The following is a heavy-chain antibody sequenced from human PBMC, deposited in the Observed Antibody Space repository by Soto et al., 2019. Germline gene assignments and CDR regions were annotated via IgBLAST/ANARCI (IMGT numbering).Heavy chain of an antibody. Sequence: YWSWIRQPPGKGLEWIGYIYYSGSTNYNPSLKSRVTISVDTSKNQFSLKLSSVTAADTAVYYCARHPSDFWFDPWGQGTLVTVSS. D-gene: IGHD2-21*02. CDR2: IYYSGST. J-gene: IGHJ5*02. CDR3: ARHPSDFWFDP. CDR1: Y. V-gene: IGHV4-61*07.